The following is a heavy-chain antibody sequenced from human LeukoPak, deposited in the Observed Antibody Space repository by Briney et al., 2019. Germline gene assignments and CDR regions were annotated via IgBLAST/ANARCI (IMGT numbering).Heavy chain of an antibody. CDR1: GGSISSGGYY. Sequence: SETLSLTCTASGGSISSGGYYWSWIRQHPGKGLEWIGYIYYSGSTYYNPSLKSRVTISVDTSKNQFSLKLSSVTAADTAVYYCARDRGGSYVLGFFDYWGQGTLVTVSS. CDR2: IYYSGST. V-gene: IGHV4-31*03. D-gene: IGHD1-26*01. J-gene: IGHJ4*02. CDR3: ARDRGGSYVLGFFDY.